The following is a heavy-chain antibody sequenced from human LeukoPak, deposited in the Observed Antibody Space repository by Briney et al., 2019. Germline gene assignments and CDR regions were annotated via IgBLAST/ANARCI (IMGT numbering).Heavy chain of an antibody. V-gene: IGHV4-59*01. CDR1: GGSISSYY. D-gene: IGHD3-3*01. J-gene: IGHJ6*03. CDR2: IYYSGST. Sequence: SETLSLTCTVSGGSISSYYWSWIRQPPGKGLEWVGYIYYSGSTNYNPSLKSRVTISVDTSKNQFSLKLSSVTAADTAVYYCARENKVFWGGYYGLADYYYYMDVWGKGTTVTVSS. CDR3: ARENKVFWGGYYGLADYYYYMDV.